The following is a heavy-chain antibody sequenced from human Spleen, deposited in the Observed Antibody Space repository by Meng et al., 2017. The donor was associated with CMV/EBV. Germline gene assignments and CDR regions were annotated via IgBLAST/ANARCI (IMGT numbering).Heavy chain of an antibody. CDR1: GGSFSGYY. D-gene: IGHD2-2*01. Sequence: SETLSLTCAVYGGSFSGYYWSWIRQPPGKGLEWIGEINHSGSTNYNPSLKSRLTISVDTSKNQFSLKLSSVTAADTAVYFCARGLLNRPDCSSTNCQLDFWGQGALVTVSS. J-gene: IGHJ4*02. V-gene: IGHV4-34*01. CDR3: ARGLLNRPDCSSTNCQLDF. CDR2: INHSGST.